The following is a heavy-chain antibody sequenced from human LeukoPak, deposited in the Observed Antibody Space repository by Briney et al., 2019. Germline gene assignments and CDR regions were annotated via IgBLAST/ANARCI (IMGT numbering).Heavy chain of an antibody. CDR1: GYNFANYW. CDR3: ARLYYYDSSGPDY. J-gene: IGHJ4*02. CDR2: IYPGDSES. D-gene: IGHD3-22*01. V-gene: IGHV5-51*01. Sequence: GDPLKISGKGSGYNFANYWIGGVGQMPGKGLEGMGIIYPGDSESRYSPSFKGQVTISVDKSISTPYLQWGSLKASDTAMYYCARLYYYDSSGPDYWGQGTLVTVSS.